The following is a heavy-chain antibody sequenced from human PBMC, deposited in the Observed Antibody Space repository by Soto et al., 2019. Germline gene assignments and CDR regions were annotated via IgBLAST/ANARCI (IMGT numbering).Heavy chain of an antibody. J-gene: IGHJ3*02. V-gene: IGHV4-61*08. CDR3: GRGDYANAFDI. CDR2: IYYSGST. Sequence: SETLSLTCTVSGGSITSGGYYWSWIRQPPGKGLEWIGYIYYSGSTYYNPSLKSRVTISVDRSKNQFSLKLSSVTAADTAVYYCGRGDYANAFDIWGQGTMVTVSS. CDR1: GGSITSGGYY. D-gene: IGHD4-17*01.